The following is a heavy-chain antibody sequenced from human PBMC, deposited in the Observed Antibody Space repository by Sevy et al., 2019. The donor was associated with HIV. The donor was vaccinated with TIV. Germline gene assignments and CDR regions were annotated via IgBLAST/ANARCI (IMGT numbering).Heavy chain of an antibody. J-gene: IGHJ4*02. Sequence: SETLSLTCTVSGDSISSYYWSWMRQPPGKGLEWIGYIHYSGSTNYNPSLKSRVTISVDTSKSQFSLNLNSVTAADTAVYFCARASGQSTSSRHFDFWGQGTLVTVSS. CDR1: GDSISSYY. V-gene: IGHV4-59*01. CDR2: IHYSGST. D-gene: IGHD6-6*01. CDR3: ARASGQSTSSRHFDF.